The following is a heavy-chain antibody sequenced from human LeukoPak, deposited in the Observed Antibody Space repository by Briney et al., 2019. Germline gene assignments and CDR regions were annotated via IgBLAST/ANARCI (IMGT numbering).Heavy chain of an antibody. CDR2: ISSSSSTI. CDR3: AKEPFIQLWFGFDY. J-gene: IGHJ4*02. V-gene: IGHV3-48*01. CDR1: GFTFSSYS. Sequence: GGSLRLSCAASGFTFSSYSMNWVRQAPGKGLEWVSYISSSSSTIYYADSVKGRFTISRDNSKNTLYLQMNSLRAEDTAVYYCAKEPFIQLWFGFDYWGQGTMVTVSS. D-gene: IGHD5-18*01.